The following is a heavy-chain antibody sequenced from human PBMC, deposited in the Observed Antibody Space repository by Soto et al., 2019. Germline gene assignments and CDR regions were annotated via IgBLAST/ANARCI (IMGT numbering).Heavy chain of an antibody. CDR2: IYHSGST. D-gene: IGHD2-21*02. V-gene: IGHV4-4*02. CDR3: AKYCGGDCTHYGMDV. Sequence: QVQLQESGPGLVKPSGTLSLTCAVSGGSISSSNWWSWVRQPPGKGLEWIGEIYHSGSTNYNPSRHGRGNIXXGXSXXQFSLKLSSVTAADTAVYYCAKYCGGDCTHYGMDVWGQGTTVTVSS. J-gene: IGHJ6*02. CDR1: GGSISSSNW.